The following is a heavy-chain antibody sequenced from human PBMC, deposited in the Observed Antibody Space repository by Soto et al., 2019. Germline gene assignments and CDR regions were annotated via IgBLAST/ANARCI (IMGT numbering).Heavy chain of an antibody. CDR2: ISAHNGNT. D-gene: IGHD1-1*01. Sequence: QVHLVQSGAEGKKPGASVKVSCQGSGYAFTTYGITWVRQAPGQGLEWMGWISAHNGNTNYAQKLQGRVTVTRDTSTSTAYMELRSLRYDDTAVYYCARGRYGDYWGQGALVTVSS. CDR1: GYAFTTYG. J-gene: IGHJ4*02. CDR3: ARGRYGDY. V-gene: IGHV1-18*01.